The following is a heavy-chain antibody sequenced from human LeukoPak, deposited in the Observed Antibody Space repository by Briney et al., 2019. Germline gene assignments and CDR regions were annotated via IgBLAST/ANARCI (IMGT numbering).Heavy chain of an antibody. CDR2: INHSGST. V-gene: IGHV4-34*01. J-gene: IGHJ6*02. D-gene: IGHD6-19*01. CDR3: ARGLVGSGWTSPFYYYYGMDV. Sequence: GSLRLSCAASGFTFISYAMSWIRQPPGKGLEWIGEINHSGSTNYNPSLKSRVTISVDTSKNQFSLKLSSVTAADTAVYYCARGLVGSGWTSPFYYYYGMDVWGQGTTVTVSS. CDR1: GFTFISYA.